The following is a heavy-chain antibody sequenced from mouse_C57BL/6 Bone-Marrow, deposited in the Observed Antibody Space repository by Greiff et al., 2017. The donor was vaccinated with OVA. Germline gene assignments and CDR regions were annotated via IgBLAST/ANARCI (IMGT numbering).Heavy chain of an antibody. CDR3: TREGITTVGYAMDY. D-gene: IGHD1-1*01. CDR2: IDPATGGT. Sequence: VQLQQSGAELVRPGASVTLSCKASGYTFTDYEMHWVKQTPVHGLEWIGAIDPATGGTAYNQKFKGKAILTADKSSSTAYLELRSLTSEDSAVYYCTREGITTVGYAMDYWGQGTSVTVSS. V-gene: IGHV1-15*01. J-gene: IGHJ4*01. CDR1: GYTFTDYE.